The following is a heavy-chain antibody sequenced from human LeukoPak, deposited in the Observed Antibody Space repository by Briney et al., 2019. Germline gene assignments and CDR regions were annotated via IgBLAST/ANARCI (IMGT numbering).Heavy chain of an antibody. J-gene: IGHJ4*02. V-gene: IGHV1-18*01. Sequence: GASVKVSCKASGYTFTSYGISWVRQAPGQGLEWMGWISAYNGNTNYAQKLQGRVTMTTDTSTSTAYMELRSLRSDDTAVYYCVRWSGIAVAGTPPGYWGQGTLVTVSS. CDR3: VRWSGIAVAGTPPGY. CDR2: ISAYNGNT. CDR1: GYTFTSYG. D-gene: IGHD6-19*01.